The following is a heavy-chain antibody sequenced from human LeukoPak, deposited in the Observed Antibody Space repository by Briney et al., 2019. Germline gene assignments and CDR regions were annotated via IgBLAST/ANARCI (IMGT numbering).Heavy chain of an antibody. Sequence: PGGSLRLSCAASGFTFRSYGMHWVRQAPGKGLEWVAFIRYDGNNKYYADSVKGRFTISSDNSKNTVYLQMNSLRAEDTAVYYCAKDPTHFRVWDDYDNTRLNYWGQGTLVTVSS. V-gene: IGHV3-30*02. CDR1: GFTFRSYG. J-gene: IGHJ4*02. D-gene: IGHD3-22*01. CDR3: AKDPTHFRVWDDYDNTRLNY. CDR2: IRYDGNNK.